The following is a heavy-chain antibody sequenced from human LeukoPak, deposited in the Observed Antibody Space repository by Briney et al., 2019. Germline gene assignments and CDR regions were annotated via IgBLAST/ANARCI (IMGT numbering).Heavy chain of an antibody. V-gene: IGHV3-53*01. CDR1: GFTFSDYY. CDR3: ARGYHDYGDYGGSTHNFDY. CDR2: IYSGGST. D-gene: IGHD4-17*01. J-gene: IGHJ4*02. Sequence: AGGSLRLSCAASGFTFSDYYMSWVRQAPGKGLEWVSVIYSGGSTYYADSVKGRFTISRDNSKNTLYLQMNSLRAEDTAVYYCARGYHDYGDYGGSTHNFDYWGQGTLVTVSS.